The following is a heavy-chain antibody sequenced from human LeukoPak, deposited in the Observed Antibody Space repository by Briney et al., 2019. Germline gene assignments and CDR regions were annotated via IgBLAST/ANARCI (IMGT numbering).Heavy chain of an antibody. J-gene: IGHJ3*02. V-gene: IGHV3-53*01. D-gene: IGHD5-12*01. CDR2: IYGDGTT. Sequence: GGSLKLSWAASGFIVSSYYMSWVRQAPGEGLEWLSLIYGDGTTTYADSVKGRFTIYRDITKSTLYLHMDGLRAEDTGLYYCARGGSGYAWAFDIWGQGTMLTVSS. CDR1: GFIVSSYY. CDR3: ARGGSGYAWAFDI.